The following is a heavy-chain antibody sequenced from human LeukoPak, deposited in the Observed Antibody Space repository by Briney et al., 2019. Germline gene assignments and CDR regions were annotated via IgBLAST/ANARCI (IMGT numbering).Heavy chain of an antibody. CDR1: GGSISGGTYY. V-gene: IGHV4-39*01. J-gene: IGHJ4*02. D-gene: IGHD2-15*01. Sequence: SETLSLTCTVSGGSISGGTYYWGWIRQPPGKGLEWIASIYYSGSTFYSPLLKSRVTISIDTSKNQFSLKVSSVTAADTAVYYCARQAGDFTPLDYWGQGTLVTVSS. CDR2: IYYSGST. CDR3: ARQAGDFTPLDY.